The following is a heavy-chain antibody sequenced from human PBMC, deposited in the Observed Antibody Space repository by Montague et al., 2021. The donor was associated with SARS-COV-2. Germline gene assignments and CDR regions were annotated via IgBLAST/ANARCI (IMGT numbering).Heavy chain of an antibody. CDR2: INHSGST. CDR1: GGSFSGYY. D-gene: IGHD2-15*01. Sequence: SETLSLTCAVYGGSFSGYYWSWIRQPPGKGLEWIGEINHSGSTNYNPSLKSRVTISVDTSENQFSLKLSSVTAADTAVYYCARGSGCSGDSCYSEWDPYYYYGMDVWGQGTTVTVSS. J-gene: IGHJ6*02. V-gene: IGHV4-34*01. CDR3: ARGSGCSGDSCYSEWDPYYYYGMDV.